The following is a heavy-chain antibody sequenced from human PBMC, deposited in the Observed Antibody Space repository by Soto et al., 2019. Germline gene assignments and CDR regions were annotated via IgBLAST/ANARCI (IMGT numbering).Heavy chain of an antibody. CDR1: GASINSTNYY. J-gene: IGHJ4*02. CDR3: ARKDNDYVWGSYRH. V-gene: IGHV4-39*01. Sequence: SETLSLTCTVSGASINSTNYYWGWIRQPPGKGLEWIGTIYFSGSTYYNPSLKSRVIIFVDNSRTQVSLRLSSVTAADTAVYYCARKDNDYVWGSYRHWGQGTLFTVSS. D-gene: IGHD3-16*02. CDR2: IYFSGST.